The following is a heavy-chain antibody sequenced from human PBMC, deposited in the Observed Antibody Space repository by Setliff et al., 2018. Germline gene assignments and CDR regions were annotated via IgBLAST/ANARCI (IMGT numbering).Heavy chain of an antibody. D-gene: IGHD3-3*01. CDR2: IFPTGTT. J-gene: IGHJ5*02. CDR3: ARERTIFGILVISGWFDP. Sequence: SETLSLTCTVSGDSITSGSVYWSWIRQPAGKGLEWIGRIFPTGTTNYNPDLKSRVTMSVDTSRNQISLNLTSVTAADTAMYYCARERTIFGILVISGWFDPWGQGTVVTVSS. CDR1: GDSITSGSVY. V-gene: IGHV4-61*02.